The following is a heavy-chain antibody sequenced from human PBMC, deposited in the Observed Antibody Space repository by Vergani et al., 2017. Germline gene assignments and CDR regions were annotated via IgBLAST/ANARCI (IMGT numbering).Heavy chain of an antibody. V-gene: IGHV4-61*02. CDR1: GGSITSGSFY. Sequence: QVQLQESGPGLVKPSQTLSLTCTVSGGSITSGSFYWGWIRQPAGKGLEWIGRIHSSGTTNYNPSLKSRVTLSVDTSKNQLSLRLTSVTAADTAVYYCARDSWTSELRVVYWFDTWGQGTLVSVSS. CDR3: ARDSWTSELRVVYWFDT. CDR2: IHSSGTT. J-gene: IGHJ5*02. D-gene: IGHD1-26*01.